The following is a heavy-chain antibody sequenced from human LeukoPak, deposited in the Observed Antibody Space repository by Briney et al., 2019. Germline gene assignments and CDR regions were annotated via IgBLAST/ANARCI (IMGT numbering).Heavy chain of an antibody. Sequence: ASVKVSCKASGYTFTSCCISWVRHAPGQGLEWRGWIGAYNGNTNYAQKLQRRVTMTTDTSRSTAYMELRSLRSDDTAVYYCERGGTYYDILTGSKNWFDLWGQGTLVSVSS. CDR3: ERGGTYYDILTGSKNWFDL. J-gene: IGHJ5*02. V-gene: IGHV1-18*01. D-gene: IGHD3-9*01. CDR2: IGAYNGNT. CDR1: GYTFTSCC.